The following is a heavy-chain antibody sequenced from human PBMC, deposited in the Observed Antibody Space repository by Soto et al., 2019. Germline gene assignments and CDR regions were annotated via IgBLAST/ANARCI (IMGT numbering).Heavy chain of an antibody. V-gene: IGHV4-59*08. CDR2: IYYSGST. J-gene: IGHJ6*03. CDR1: GGSISNFY. CDR3: ARRGSGWYSDYYHSYLGV. D-gene: IGHD6-19*01. Sequence: SEPLSLTCTVSGGSISNFYCSWIRKPQGKGLEWNGFIYYSGSTNYNPSLKSRVTISVDTSKNQFSLKLSSVTAADTAVYYCARRGSGWYSDYYHSYLGVWGKRTTVTGFS.